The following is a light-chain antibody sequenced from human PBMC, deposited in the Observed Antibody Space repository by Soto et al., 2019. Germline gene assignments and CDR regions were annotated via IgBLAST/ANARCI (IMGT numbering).Light chain of an antibody. Sequence: SYELTQPPSVSVAPGKTARITCGGDNIGSKSVHWYQQKPGQAPVLVIYYNSDRPSGIPERFSGSNSGNTATLTISRVEAGDEADYYCQVWDSSSDHPEVXGGGTKLTVL. CDR3: QVWDSSSDHPEV. J-gene: IGLJ2*01. CDR2: YNS. V-gene: IGLV3-21*04. CDR1: NIGSKS.